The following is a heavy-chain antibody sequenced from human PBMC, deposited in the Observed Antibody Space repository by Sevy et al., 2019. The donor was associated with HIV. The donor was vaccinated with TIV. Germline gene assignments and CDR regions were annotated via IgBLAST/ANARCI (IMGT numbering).Heavy chain of an antibody. CDR1: GFTFSSYA. V-gene: IGHV3-23*01. CDR2: ISGSGGST. CDR3: AKDGRQWLIGGDY. D-gene: IGHD6-19*01. J-gene: IGHJ4*02. Sequence: GGSLRLSCAASGFTFSSYAMSWVRQAPGKGLEWVSAISGSGGSTYYADSVKGRFTISRDNSKNTLYLQMNSLRAEDKAVYYCAKDGRQWLIGGDYWGQGTLVTVSS.